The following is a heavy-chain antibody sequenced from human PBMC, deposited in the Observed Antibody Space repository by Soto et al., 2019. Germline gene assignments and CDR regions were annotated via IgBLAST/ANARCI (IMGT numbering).Heavy chain of an antibody. CDR2: INHSGTT. CDR1: GGSFSGYY. V-gene: IGHV4-34*01. J-gene: IGHJ4*02. Sequence: PSETLSLTCAVYGGSFSGYYWSWIRQPPGKGLEWIGEINHSGTTNYNPSLKSRVTISVDTSKNQFSLKLSSVTAADTAVYYCARLLWFGEFDYFDYWGQGTLVTVSS. D-gene: IGHD3-10*01. CDR3: ARLLWFGEFDYFDY.